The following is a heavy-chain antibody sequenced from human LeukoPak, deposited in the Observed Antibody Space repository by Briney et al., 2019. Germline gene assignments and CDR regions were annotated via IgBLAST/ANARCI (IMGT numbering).Heavy chain of an antibody. CDR1: GFTFSSYE. CDR2: ISSSGSTI. Sequence: PGGSLRLSCAASGFTFSSYEVNWVRQAPGKGLEWVSYISSSGSTIYYADSVKGRFTISRDNAKNSLYLQMNSLRAEDTAVYYCARETTHFDYWGQGTLVTVSS. D-gene: IGHD4-17*01. CDR3: ARETTHFDY. J-gene: IGHJ4*02. V-gene: IGHV3-48*03.